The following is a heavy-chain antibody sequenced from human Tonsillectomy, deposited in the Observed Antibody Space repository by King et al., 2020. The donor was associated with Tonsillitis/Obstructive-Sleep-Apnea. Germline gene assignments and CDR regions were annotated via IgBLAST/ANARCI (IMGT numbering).Heavy chain of an antibody. J-gene: IGHJ4*02. CDR3: ARHDFGNVVTLDY. V-gene: IGHV4-59*08. Sequence: VQLVESGPELVKPSETLSLTCTVSGGSISSHYWSWIRQPPGKGLEWIGCMYHSGRNYSNPSLKSRVIMSVDTSKNQFSLKLSSVTAADTAIYYCARHDFGNVVTLDYWGLGTLVTVSS. CDR1: GGSISSHY. D-gene: IGHD1-1*01. CDR2: MYHSGRN.